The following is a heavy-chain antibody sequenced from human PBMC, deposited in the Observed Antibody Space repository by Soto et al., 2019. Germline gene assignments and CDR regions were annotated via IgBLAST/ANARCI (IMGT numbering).Heavy chain of an antibody. CDR3: ARVRFPSSCWFGLLDH. CDR1: EGTFSSDA. V-gene: IGHV1-69*12. J-gene: IGHJ4*02. D-gene: IGHD3-10*01. CDR2: IIPVFGIA. Sequence: QVQLVQSGAEVKKPGSSVKVSCEASEGTFSSDALNWVRQAPGQGLEWMGGIIPVFGIATYAQKFQGKITIIADESTNTGYMELSSLRSEDTAVYYCARVRFPSSCWFGLLDHWGQGTLVTVSS.